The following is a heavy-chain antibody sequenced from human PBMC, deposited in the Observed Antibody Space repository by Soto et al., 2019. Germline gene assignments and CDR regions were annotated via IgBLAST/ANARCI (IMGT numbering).Heavy chain of an antibody. CDR2: ISAYNGNT. CDR1: GYTFTSYG. Sequence: ASVKVSCKASGYTFTSYGISWVRQAPGQGLEWMGWISAYNGNTNYAQKLQGRVTMTTDTSTSTAYMELRSLRSDDTAVYYCAREHLTQQLVPGDYYGMDVWGQGTTVTVSS. D-gene: IGHD6-13*01. CDR3: AREHLTQQLVPGDYYGMDV. J-gene: IGHJ6*02. V-gene: IGHV1-18*01.